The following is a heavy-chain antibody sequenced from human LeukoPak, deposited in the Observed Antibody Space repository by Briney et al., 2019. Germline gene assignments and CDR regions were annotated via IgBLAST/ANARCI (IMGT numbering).Heavy chain of an antibody. D-gene: IGHD6-13*01. CDR1: GFTFSSYG. CDR3: AKGLGDSSRWYSF. J-gene: IGHJ4*02. Sequence: GRSLRLSCAASGFTFSSYGMHWVRQAPGKGLEWVAVISYDGSNKYYADSVKGRFTISRDNSKNTLYLQMNSLRAEDTAVYYCAKGLGDSSRWYSFWGQGTLVTVSS. CDR2: ISYDGSNK. V-gene: IGHV3-30*18.